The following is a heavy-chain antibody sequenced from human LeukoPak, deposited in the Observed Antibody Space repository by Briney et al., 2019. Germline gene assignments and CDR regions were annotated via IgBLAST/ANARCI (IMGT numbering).Heavy chain of an antibody. D-gene: IGHD3-22*01. Sequence: ASVNVSCTASGYTFTGYYMHWVRQAPGQGLEWMGRINPNSGGTNYAQKFQGRVTMTRDTSISTAYMELSRLRSDDTAVYYCASLNYYDSSGYYPYYFDYWGQGTLVTVSS. CDR3: ASLNYYDSSGYYPYYFDY. V-gene: IGHV1-2*06. CDR1: GYTFTGYY. CDR2: INPNSGGT. J-gene: IGHJ4*02.